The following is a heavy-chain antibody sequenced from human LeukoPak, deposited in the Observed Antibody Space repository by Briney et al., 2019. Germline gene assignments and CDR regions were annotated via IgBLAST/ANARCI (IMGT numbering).Heavy chain of an antibody. CDR3: ARDAFYSSSWTIPDY. V-gene: IGHV1-18*01. D-gene: IGHD6-13*01. J-gene: IGHJ4*02. CDR1: GYTFTSYG. CDR2: ISAYNGNT. Sequence: ASVKVSRKASGYTFTSYGISWVRQAPGQGLEWMGWISAYNGNTNYAQKLQGRVTMTTDTSTSTAYMELRSLRSDDTAVYYCARDAFYSSSWTIPDYWGQGTLVTVSS.